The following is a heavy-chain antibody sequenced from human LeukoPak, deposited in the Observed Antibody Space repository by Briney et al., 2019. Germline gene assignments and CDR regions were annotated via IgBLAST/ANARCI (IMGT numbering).Heavy chain of an antibody. V-gene: IGHV1-69*04. D-gene: IGHD6-13*01. CDR1: GGTFSSYA. CDR3: AREFTREKPGIAAAGRGIWFDP. J-gene: IGHJ5*02. CDR2: IIPILGIA. Sequence: GSSVKVSCKASGGTFSSYAISWVRQGPGQGLEWMGRIIPILGIANYAQKFQGRVTITADKSTSTAYMELSSLRSEDTAVYYCAREFTREKPGIAAAGRGIWFDPWGQGTLVTVSS.